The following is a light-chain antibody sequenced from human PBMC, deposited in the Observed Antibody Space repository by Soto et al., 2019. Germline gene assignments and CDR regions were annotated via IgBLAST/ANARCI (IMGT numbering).Light chain of an antibody. CDR2: DVT. Sequence: QSALTQPRSVSGSPGQSVTLSCTGTSSDVGGYNYVSWYQHHPGKAPKLMIYDVTKRPSGVPDRVSGSKSGNTASLTISVLQADDEADYYCCSSAGSYTWVFGGGTKLTVL. CDR3: CSSAGSYTWV. CDR1: SSDVGGYNY. J-gene: IGLJ3*02. V-gene: IGLV2-11*01.